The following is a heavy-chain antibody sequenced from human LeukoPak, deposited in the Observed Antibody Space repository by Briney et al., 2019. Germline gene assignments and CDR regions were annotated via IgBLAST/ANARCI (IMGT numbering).Heavy chain of an antibody. Sequence: GGSLRLSCAASGFTFSSYSMNWVRQAPGKGLEWVSYISRGSSTIYYADSVKGRFTISRDNAKNSLYLQMNSLRAEDTAVYYCAETSHSGYPYYWGQGTLVTVSS. CDR2: ISRGSSTI. CDR1: GFTFSSYS. V-gene: IGHV3-48*01. J-gene: IGHJ4*02. CDR3: AETSHSGYPYY. D-gene: IGHD3-22*01.